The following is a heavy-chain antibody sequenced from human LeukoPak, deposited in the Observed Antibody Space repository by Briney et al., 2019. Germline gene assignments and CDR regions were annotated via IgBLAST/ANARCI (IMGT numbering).Heavy chain of an antibody. CDR2: ISYDGNNK. J-gene: IGHJ2*01. CDR3: AKDRKAPAHSFDL. Sequence: GRSLRLSCAASGFTFSSYGMHWVRQAPGKGLEWVAIISYDGNNKYYADSVKGRFTISRDNSKNTLYLQMNSLRAADTAVYYCAKDRKAPAHSFDLWGRGTLVTVSS. CDR1: GFTFSSYG. D-gene: IGHD1-26*01. V-gene: IGHV3-30*18.